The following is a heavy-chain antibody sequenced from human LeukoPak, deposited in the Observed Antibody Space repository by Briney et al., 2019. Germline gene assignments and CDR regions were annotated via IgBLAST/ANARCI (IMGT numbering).Heavy chain of an antibody. J-gene: IGHJ2*01. CDR3: ARYSLVASGWHFDL. CDR1: GGSVSSVSYY. Sequence: KPSETLSLTCTVSGGSVSSVSYYWTWIRQPPGKGLEWIGYISYSGSSNYNPSLKSRVTMSVDTSKNQFSLKLTSVTAADAAVYYCARYSLVASGWHFDLWGRGTLVTVSS. V-gene: IGHV4-61*01. D-gene: IGHD5-12*01. CDR2: ISYSGSS.